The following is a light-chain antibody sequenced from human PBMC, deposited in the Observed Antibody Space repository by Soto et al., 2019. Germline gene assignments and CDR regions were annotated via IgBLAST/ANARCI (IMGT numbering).Light chain of an antibody. V-gene: IGLV2-8*01. Sequence: QSALTQPPSASGSPGQSVTISCTGTSSDVGGYNYVSWYQQNPGKVPKLMIYEVNKRPSGVPDRFSGSKSGNTASLTVSGLQTEDEADYYCSSYAGDNSLLFGGGTQLTVL. CDR3: SSYAGDNSLL. J-gene: IGLJ2*01. CDR1: SSDVGGYNY. CDR2: EVN.